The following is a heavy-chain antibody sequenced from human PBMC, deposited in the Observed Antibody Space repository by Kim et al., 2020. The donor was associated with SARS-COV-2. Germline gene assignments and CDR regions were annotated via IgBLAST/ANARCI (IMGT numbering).Heavy chain of an antibody. D-gene: IGHD6-25*01. CDR1: GFTFGDYG. CDR3: ARVGSGYEFRGYDY. CDR2: INWNGCST. V-gene: IGHV3-20*04. Sequence: GGSLRLSCAASGFTFGDYGMNWVRQGPGKGLEWVSGINWNGCSTSYADSVKGRFTISRDNAKNSLYLQMNSLRAEDTALYYCARVGSGYEFRGYDYLGQG. J-gene: IGHJ4*02.